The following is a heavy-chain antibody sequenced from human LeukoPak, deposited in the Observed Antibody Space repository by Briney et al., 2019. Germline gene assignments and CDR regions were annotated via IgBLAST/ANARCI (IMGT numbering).Heavy chain of an antibody. CDR1: GFTFSNYW. V-gene: IGHV3-7*03. J-gene: IGHJ6*03. CDR2: IKQDGSEK. D-gene: IGHD6-13*01. Sequence: PGGSLRLSCAASGFTFSNYWMSWVRQAPGKGLEWVANIKQDGSEKYYVDSVKGRFTISRDNAKNSLYLQMNSLRAEDTALYYCARAGYSSIWYYDYYYYYMDVWGKGTTVTVSS. CDR3: ARAGYSSIWYYDYYYYYMDV.